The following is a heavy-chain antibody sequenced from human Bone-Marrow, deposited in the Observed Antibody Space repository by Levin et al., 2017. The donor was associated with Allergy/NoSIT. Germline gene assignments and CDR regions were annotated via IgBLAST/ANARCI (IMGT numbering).Heavy chain of an antibody. CDR1: GGSFSGYY. CDR2: INHSGST. D-gene: IGHD5-12*01. V-gene: IGHV4-34*01. J-gene: IGHJ4*02. Sequence: SETLSLTCAVYGGSFSGYYWSWIRQPPGKGLEWIGEINHSGSTNYNPSLKSRVTISVDTSKNQFSLKLSSVTAADTAVYYCARTIVATINDYWGQGTLVTVSS. CDR3: ARTIVATINDY.